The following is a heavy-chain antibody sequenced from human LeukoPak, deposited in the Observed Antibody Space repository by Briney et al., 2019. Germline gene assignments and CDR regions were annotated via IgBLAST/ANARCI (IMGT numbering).Heavy chain of an antibody. CDR3: AKAEDIVVVAQSIDY. J-gene: IGHJ4*02. Sequence: PGGSLRLSCAASGFTFSNYAMHWVRQPPGKGLEWVAVISHDGSNKNYADSVKGRFTISRDNSKNTLYLQMNSLRAEDTAVYYCAKAEDIVVVAQSIDYWGQGTLVTVSS. V-gene: IGHV3-30-3*01. CDR1: GFTFSNYA. CDR2: ISHDGSNK. D-gene: IGHD2-2*01.